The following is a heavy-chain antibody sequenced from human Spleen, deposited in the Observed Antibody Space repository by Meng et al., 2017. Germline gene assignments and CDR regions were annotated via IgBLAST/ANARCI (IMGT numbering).Heavy chain of an antibody. CDR2: INHSGST. J-gene: IGHJ4*02. CDR1: VGSFSDYY. CDR3: ARGPTTMAHDFDY. V-gene: IGHV4-34*02. Sequence: QRRQWGAGLWKPSETLSLTCVFSVGSFSDYYGSWIRQPPGKGLEWIGEINHSGSTNYNPSLESRATISVDTSQNNLSLKLSSVTAADSAVYYCARGPTTMAHDFDYWGQGTLVTVSS. D-gene: IGHD4-11*01.